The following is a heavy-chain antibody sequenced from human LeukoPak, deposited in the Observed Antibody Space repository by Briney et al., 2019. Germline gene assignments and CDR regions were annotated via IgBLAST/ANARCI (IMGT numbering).Heavy chain of an antibody. CDR2: INSHGSTT. V-gene: IGHV3-74*01. Sequence: GGSLRLSCAASGFTFSSYWMHWVRQAPGKGLVWLSRINSHGSTTSYADSVKGRFTISIDSAKNTLYLQMNSLRAEDTAVYYCARVTWNGGANYYFDYWGQGTLVTVSS. J-gene: IGHJ4*02. CDR1: GFTFSSYW. CDR3: ARVTWNGGANYYFDY. D-gene: IGHD3-16*01.